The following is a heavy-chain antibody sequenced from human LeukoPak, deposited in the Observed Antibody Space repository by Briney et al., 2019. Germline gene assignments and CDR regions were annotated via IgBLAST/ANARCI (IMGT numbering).Heavy chain of an antibody. V-gene: IGHV4-4*09. J-gene: IGHJ5*02. CDR2: IYTSGST. D-gene: IGHD1-26*01. CDR3: ARRGSHKFDP. Sequence: PSETLSLTCTVSGGSISSYYWSWIRQPPGKGLEWIGYIYTSGSTNYNPSLKSRVTISVDTSKNQFSLKLSSVTAADTAVYYCARRGSHKFDPWGQGTLVTVSS. CDR1: GGSISSYY.